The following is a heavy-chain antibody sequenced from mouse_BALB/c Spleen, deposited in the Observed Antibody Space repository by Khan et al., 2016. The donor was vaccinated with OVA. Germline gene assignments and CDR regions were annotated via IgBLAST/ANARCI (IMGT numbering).Heavy chain of an antibody. D-gene: IGHD2-3*01. CDR2: ISSGGDNT. Sequence: EVELVESGGGLVKPGGSLKLSCAASGFTFSSFSMSWVRQTPEKRLEWVATISSGGDNTFYSDSVKGRFTISRDNAKNNLSLQMSSLRSEDTALYYCARSIYCAFASWGQETLVPISA. CDR1: GFTFSSFS. V-gene: IGHV5-9*03. CDR3: ARSIYCAFAS. J-gene: IGHJ3*01.